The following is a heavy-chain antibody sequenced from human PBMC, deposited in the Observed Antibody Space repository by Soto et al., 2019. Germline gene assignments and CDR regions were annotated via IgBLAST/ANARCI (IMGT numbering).Heavy chain of an antibody. D-gene: IGHD4-4*01. J-gene: IGHJ4*02. CDR1: GGSLSDYY. Sequence: SETLSLTCAVNGGSLSDYYMSWIRQSPGKGLEWIGEISQSEGTNYNPSLKSRVTMSRDLSKNQFSLRLNSVTDADSAVYYCARGLDHSKIGYWGPGTLVTVSS. CDR3: ARGLDHSKIGY. V-gene: IGHV4-34*01. CDR2: ISQSEGT.